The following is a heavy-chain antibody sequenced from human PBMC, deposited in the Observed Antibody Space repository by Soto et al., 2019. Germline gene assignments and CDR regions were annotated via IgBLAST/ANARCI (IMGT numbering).Heavy chain of an antibody. Sequence: PSETLSLTCAVYGGSFSGYYWSWIRQPPGKGLEWIGEINHSGSTNYNPSLKSRVTISVDTSKNQFSLKLSSVTAADTAVYYCARVGYYYGSGSYYRYFDCWGQGTLVTVSS. CDR3: ARVGYYYGSGSYYRYFDC. CDR1: GGSFSGYY. J-gene: IGHJ4*02. CDR2: INHSGST. D-gene: IGHD3-10*01. V-gene: IGHV4-34*01.